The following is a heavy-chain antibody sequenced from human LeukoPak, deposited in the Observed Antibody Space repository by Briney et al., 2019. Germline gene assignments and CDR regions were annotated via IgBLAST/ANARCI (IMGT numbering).Heavy chain of an antibody. CDR3: ARHLYCGSDCSFYFDY. J-gene: IGHJ4*02. V-gene: IGHV4-61*02. CDR2: IYTSGST. CDR1: DGSISSGTYS. Sequence: PSETLSLTCTVSDGSISSGTYSWNWIRQPAGKGLEWIGRIYTSGSTNNNPSLKSRVTISVDTSKNHFSLRLSSVTAADTAVYYCARHLYCGSDCSFYFDYWGQGSLVTVSS. D-gene: IGHD2-21*01.